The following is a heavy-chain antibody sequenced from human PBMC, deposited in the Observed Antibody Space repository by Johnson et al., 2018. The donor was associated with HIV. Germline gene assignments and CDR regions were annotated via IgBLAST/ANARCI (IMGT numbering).Heavy chain of an antibody. CDR2: ISGSGGST. CDR1: GFTVSSNY. Sequence: VQLVEYGGGLVQRGGSLRFSCAASGFTVSSNYMSWVRQAPGKGLEWVSAISGSGGSTYYADSVKGRFTIYRDNSKNTLYLQMNSLRAEDTAVYYCAKERGYSYGRGAFDIWGQGTMVTVSS. V-gene: IGHV3-23*04. J-gene: IGHJ3*02. D-gene: IGHD5-18*01. CDR3: AKERGYSYGRGAFDI.